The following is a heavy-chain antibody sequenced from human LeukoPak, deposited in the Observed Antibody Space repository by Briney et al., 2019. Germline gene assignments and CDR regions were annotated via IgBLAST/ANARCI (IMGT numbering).Heavy chain of an antibody. D-gene: IGHD3-3*01. J-gene: IGHJ6*02. CDR2: VYYSGST. Sequence: SETLSLTCAVSGGSISTISDYWDWIRQPPGKGLEWIGSVYYSGSTYYNPSLKSRVIISVDTSKNQFSLKLNSVTAADTAVYFCARRPLRLDMDAWGQGPRSPSP. V-gene: IGHV4-39*01. CDR1: GGSISTISDY. CDR3: ARRPLRLDMDA.